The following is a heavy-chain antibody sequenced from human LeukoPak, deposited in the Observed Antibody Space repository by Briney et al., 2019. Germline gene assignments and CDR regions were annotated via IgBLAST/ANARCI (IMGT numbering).Heavy chain of an antibody. CDR3: ARDLRSLGPTYYYYYYMDV. V-gene: IGHV3-11*04. J-gene: IGHJ6*03. Sequence: YISSSGSTIYYADSVKDRFTISRDNAKNSLYLQMNSLRAEDTAVYYCARDLRSLGPTYYYYYYMDVWGKGTTVTVSS. D-gene: IGHD3/OR15-3a*01. CDR2: ISSSGSTI.